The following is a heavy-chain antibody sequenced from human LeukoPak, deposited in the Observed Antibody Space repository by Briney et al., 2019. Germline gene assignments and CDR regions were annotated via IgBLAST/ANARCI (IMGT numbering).Heavy chain of an antibody. CDR3: ARDATWGFGELLYGYDAFDI. V-gene: IGHV4-34*01. CDR1: GGSFSGYY. J-gene: IGHJ3*02. D-gene: IGHD3-10*01. CDR2: INHSGST. Sequence: PSETLSLTCAVYGGSFSGYYWSWIRQPPGKGLEWIGEINHSGSTNYNPSLKSRVTISVDTSKNQFSLKLSSVTAADTAVYYCARDATWGFGELLYGYDAFDIWGQGTMVTVSS.